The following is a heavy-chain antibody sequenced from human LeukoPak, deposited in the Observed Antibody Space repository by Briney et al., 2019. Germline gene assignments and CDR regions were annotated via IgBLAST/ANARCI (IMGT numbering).Heavy chain of an antibody. CDR2: ISGSGGST. D-gene: IGHD3/OR15-3a*01. V-gene: IGHV3-23*01. J-gene: IGHJ4*02. Sequence: GGSLRLSCAASGFTFSSYAMSWVRQAPGKGLGWVSAISGSGGSTYYADSVKGRFTISRDNSKNTLYLQMNSLRAEDTAVYYCAKTRSMVFRYYFDYWGQGTLVTVSS. CDR1: GFTFSSYA. CDR3: AKTRSMVFRYYFDY.